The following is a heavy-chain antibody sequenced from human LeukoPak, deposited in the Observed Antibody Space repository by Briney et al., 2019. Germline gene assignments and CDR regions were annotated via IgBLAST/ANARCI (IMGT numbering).Heavy chain of an antibody. CDR3: ARDDSSSEYFQH. J-gene: IGHJ1*01. D-gene: IGHD6-6*01. V-gene: IGHV3-64*01. CDR2: ISSNGGST. CDR1: GFTFSSYA. Sequence: GGSLRLSCAASGFTFSSYAMHWVRQAPGKGLEYVSAISSNGGSTYYANSVKGRFTISRDNSKNTLYLQMGSLGAEDMAVYYCARDDSSSEYFQHWGQGTLVTVSS.